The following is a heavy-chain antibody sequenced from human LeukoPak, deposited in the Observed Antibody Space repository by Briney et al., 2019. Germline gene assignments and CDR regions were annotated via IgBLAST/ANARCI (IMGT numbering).Heavy chain of an antibody. Sequence: GGSLRLSCAASGFTFSSYAMHWVRQAPGKGLEWVGRIKSKTDGGTTDYAAPVKGRFTISRDDSKNTLYLQMNSLKTEDTAVYYCTTFYYYGSGSGTDFDYWGQGTLVTVSS. D-gene: IGHD3-10*01. CDR1: GFTFSSYA. J-gene: IGHJ4*02. V-gene: IGHV3-15*01. CDR2: IKSKTDGGTT. CDR3: TTFYYYGSGSGTDFDY.